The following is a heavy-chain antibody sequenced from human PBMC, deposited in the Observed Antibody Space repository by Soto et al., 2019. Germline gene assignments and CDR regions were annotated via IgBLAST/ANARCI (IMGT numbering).Heavy chain of an antibody. CDR3: ARELDGIDV. V-gene: IGHV3-21*04. Sequence: GGSLRLSCAVSGFTFNSYSMNWVRQAPGKGLEWVSSISSFSYTKYADSVQGRFTISRDNAKNSLYLQMNSLRAEDTAVYYCARELDGIDVWGQGTTVTVSS. J-gene: IGHJ6*02. CDR2: ISSFSYT. CDR1: GFTFNSYS.